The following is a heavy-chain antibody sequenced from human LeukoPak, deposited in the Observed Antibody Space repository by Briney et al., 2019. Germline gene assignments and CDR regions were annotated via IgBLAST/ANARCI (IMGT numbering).Heavy chain of an antibody. J-gene: IGHJ1*01. D-gene: IGHD6-13*01. Sequence: SETLSLTCAVYGGSFSGYYWSWIRQPPGKGLEWIGEINHSGSTNYNPSLKSRVTISVDTSKNQFSLKLSSVTAADTAVYYCARTSYSRIRGLQHWGQGTLVTVSS. V-gene: IGHV4-34*01. CDR3: ARTSYSRIRGLQH. CDR1: GGSFSGYY. CDR2: INHSGST.